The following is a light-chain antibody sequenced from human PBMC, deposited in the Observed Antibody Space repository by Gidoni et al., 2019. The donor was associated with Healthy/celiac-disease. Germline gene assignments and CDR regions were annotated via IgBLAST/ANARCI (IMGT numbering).Light chain of an antibody. V-gene: IGLV1-40*01. Sequence: HSALPQPPSSSAAPGQRVTISCTGSSSNIGAGYDVHWYQQHPGTAPKLLIYGNSNRPSGVPDRFSGSKSGTSASLAITGLQAEDEADYYCQSYDSSLSGYLFGGGTKLTVL. J-gene: IGLJ2*01. CDR3: QSYDSSLSGYL. CDR2: GNS. CDR1: SSNIGAGYD.